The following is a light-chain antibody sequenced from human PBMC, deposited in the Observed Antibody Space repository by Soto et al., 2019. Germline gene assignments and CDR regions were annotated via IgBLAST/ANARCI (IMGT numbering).Light chain of an antibody. CDR2: DAS. V-gene: IGKV3-11*01. CDR3: QQRSHWPLT. J-gene: IGKJ1*01. Sequence: EIVLTQSPATLSLSPGERATLSCRASQSFSSYFAWYQQKPGQAPRLLIYDASNRATGIPARFSGSGSGTDFPLTIRSLEPEVFAVYSCQQRSHWPLTFGQGTK. CDR1: QSFSSY.